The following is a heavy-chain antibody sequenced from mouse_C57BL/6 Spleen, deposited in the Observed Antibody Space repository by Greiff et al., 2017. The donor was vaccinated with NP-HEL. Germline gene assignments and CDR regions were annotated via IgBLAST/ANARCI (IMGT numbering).Heavy chain of an antibody. CDR1: GYTFTTYP. D-gene: IGHD2-4*01. J-gene: IGHJ3*01. V-gene: IGHV1-47*01. CDR2: FHPYSDDT. Sequence: QVQLQQSGAELVKPGASVKMSCKASGYTFTTYPIEWMKQNHGKSLEWIGNFHPYSDDTKYNEKFKGKATLTVDKSSSTVYLELRRLTSDDSDVYYCARGYDYATAWFAYWGQGTLVTVSA. CDR3: ARGYDYATAWFAY.